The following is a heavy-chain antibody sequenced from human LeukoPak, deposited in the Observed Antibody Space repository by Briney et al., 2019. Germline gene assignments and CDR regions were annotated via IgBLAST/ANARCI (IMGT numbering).Heavy chain of an antibody. CDR2: IYSGGST. V-gene: IGHV3-53*01. D-gene: IGHD3-10*01. CDR3: VRVVIRASNWFDP. J-gene: IGHJ5*02. CDR1: GLIVSSNH. Sequence: GGSLRLSCAASGLIVSSNHMSWVRQAPGKGLEWVSVIYSGGSTSYADSVKGRFTISRDNSKNTLHLQMNSLRAEDTAAYYCVRVVIRASNWFDPWGQGTLVTVSS.